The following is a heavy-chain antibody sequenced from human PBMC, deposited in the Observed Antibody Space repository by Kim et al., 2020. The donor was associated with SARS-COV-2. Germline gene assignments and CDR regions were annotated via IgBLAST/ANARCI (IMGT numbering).Heavy chain of an antibody. CDR1: GCTFSSYA. Sequence: SVKVSCKASGCTFSSYAISWVRQAPGQGLEWMGGIIPIFGTANYAQKFQGRVTITADESTSTAYMELSSLRSEDTAVYYCARDPQLGYYDSSVLPTSYYYYGMDVWGQGPTVTVSS. J-gene: IGHJ6*02. D-gene: IGHD3-22*01. CDR3: ARDPQLGYYDSSVLPTSYYYYGMDV. CDR2: IIPIFGTA. V-gene: IGHV1-69*13.